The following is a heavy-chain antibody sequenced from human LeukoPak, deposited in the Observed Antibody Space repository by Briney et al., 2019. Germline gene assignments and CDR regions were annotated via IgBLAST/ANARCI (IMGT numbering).Heavy chain of an antibody. V-gene: IGHV1-2*02. CDR2: INPNSGGT. CDR1: GYTFTGYY. Sequence: ASVKVSCKASGYTFTGYYMHWVRQAPGQGLEWMGWINPNSGGTNYAQKFQGRVTMTRDTSISTAYMELSRLRSDDTAVYFCAALYCGGDCSQVMQEGDYGMDVWGQGTTVTVSS. J-gene: IGHJ6*02. D-gene: IGHD2-21*02. CDR3: AALYCGGDCSQVMQEGDYGMDV.